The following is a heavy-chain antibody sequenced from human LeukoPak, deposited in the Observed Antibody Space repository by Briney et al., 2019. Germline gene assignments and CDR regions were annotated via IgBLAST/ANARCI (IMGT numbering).Heavy chain of an antibody. J-gene: IGHJ6*03. CDR2: INASDGRT. Sequence: ASVKVSCEASGYTFTSYYMHWVRQAPGQGLEWMGIINASDGRTSYAQKFQGRVTMTRDMSTSTVYMELSSLRSEDTAVYYCASRFTIFGVVYDYYYYMDVWGKGTTVTVSS. CDR1: GYTFTSYY. D-gene: IGHD3-3*01. CDR3: ASRFTIFGVVYDYYYYMDV. V-gene: IGHV1-46*01.